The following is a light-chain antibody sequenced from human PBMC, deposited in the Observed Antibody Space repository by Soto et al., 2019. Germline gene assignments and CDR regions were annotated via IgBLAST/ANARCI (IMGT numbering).Light chain of an antibody. CDR3: QQSYSTPT. J-gene: IGKJ2*01. Sequence: DIQMTQSPSSLSASVGDRVTITCRASQSISSYLNWYQQKPGKAPKLLIYAASSLQSGVPSRFSGSGSGTDVTLTSSSVQPEDFATYYCQQSYSTPTFGQGTKLEIK. V-gene: IGKV1-39*01. CDR2: AAS. CDR1: QSISSY.